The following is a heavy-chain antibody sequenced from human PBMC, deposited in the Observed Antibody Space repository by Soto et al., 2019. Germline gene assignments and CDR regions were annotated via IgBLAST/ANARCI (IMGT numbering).Heavy chain of an antibody. Sequence: QVQLVQSGAEVKKPGSSVKVSCKASGGTFSSYAISWVRQAPGQGLEWMGGIIPIFGTANYAQKFQGRVTITADEATSTAFMELSSLRSEDTAVYYCARDAGDYYYDSQRYFDYWGQGTLVTVSS. V-gene: IGHV1-69*01. J-gene: IGHJ4*02. CDR2: IIPIFGTA. D-gene: IGHD3-22*01. CDR1: GGTFSSYA. CDR3: ARDAGDYYYDSQRYFDY.